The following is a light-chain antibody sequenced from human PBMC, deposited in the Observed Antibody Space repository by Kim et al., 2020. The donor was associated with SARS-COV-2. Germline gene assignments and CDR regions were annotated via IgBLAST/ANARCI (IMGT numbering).Light chain of an antibody. V-gene: IGLV6-57*03. J-gene: IGLJ3*02. CDR1: SGSIAGNY. Sequence: KTVTVSGTRSSGSIAGNYVHWYQQRPGSVPTIVIYEDNQRPSGVPDRFSGSIDSSSNSASLTISGLKTEDEADYYCQSSDSGTLWVFGGWTQLTVL. CDR2: EDN. CDR3: QSSDSGTLWV.